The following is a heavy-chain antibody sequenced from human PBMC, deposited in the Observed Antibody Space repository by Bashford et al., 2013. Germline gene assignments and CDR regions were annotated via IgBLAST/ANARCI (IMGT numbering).Heavy chain of an antibody. V-gene: IGHV4-61*01. CDR3: ARDNADYGDYGVPYYYYYMDV. J-gene: IGHJ6*03. CDR2: IYYSGST. D-gene: IGHD4-17*01. CDR1: GGSVSSGSYY. Sequence: SSETLSLTCTVSGGSVSSGSYYWSWIRQPPGKGLEWIGYIYYSGSTNYNPSLKSRVTISVDTSKNQFSLKLSSVTAADTAVYYCARDNADYGDYGVPYYYYYMDVWGKGTTVTVSS.